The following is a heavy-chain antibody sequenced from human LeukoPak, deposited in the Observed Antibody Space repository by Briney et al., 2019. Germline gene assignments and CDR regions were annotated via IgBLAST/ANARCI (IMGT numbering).Heavy chain of an antibody. D-gene: IGHD3-16*01. CDR2: ISHSGTT. CDR3: AREGAVPGIDP. V-gene: IGHV4-38-2*02. J-gene: IGHJ5*02. CDR1: GYSITSGLS. Sequence: SETLSLTCAVSGYSITSGLSWGWIRQPPGKGLEWIATISHSGTTDYKSTLESRLTISMNTSKNLFSLRLTSVTAADTAVYYCAREGAVPGIDPWGQGTLVTVSS.